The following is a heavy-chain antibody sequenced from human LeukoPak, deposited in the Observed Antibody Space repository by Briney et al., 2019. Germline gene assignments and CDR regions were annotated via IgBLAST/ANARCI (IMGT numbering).Heavy chain of an antibody. Sequence: GGSLRLSCAASGFTFSSYWMHWVRQAPGKGLVWVSRINSDGSSTSYADSVKGRFTISRDNAKNTLYLQMNSLRAEDTAVYYCARDNWNYGYYYGMDVWGQGTTVTVSS. J-gene: IGHJ6*02. D-gene: IGHD1-7*01. V-gene: IGHV3-74*01. CDR2: INSDGSST. CDR3: ARDNWNYGYYYGMDV. CDR1: GFTFSSYW.